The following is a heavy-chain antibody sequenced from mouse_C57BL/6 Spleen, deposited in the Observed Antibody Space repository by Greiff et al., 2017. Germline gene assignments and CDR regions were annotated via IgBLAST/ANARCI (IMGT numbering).Heavy chain of an antibody. Sequence: VQLQQPGAELVMPGASVKLSCKASGYTFTSYWMHWVKQRPGQGLEWIGEIDPSDSYTNYNQKLKGKSTLTVDKSSSTAYMQLSSLTSEDSAVYYCARDYYGSSWYFDVWGTGTTVTVSS. D-gene: IGHD1-1*01. CDR3: ARDYYGSSWYFDV. CDR1: GYTFTSYW. CDR2: IDPSDSYT. V-gene: IGHV1-69*01. J-gene: IGHJ1*03.